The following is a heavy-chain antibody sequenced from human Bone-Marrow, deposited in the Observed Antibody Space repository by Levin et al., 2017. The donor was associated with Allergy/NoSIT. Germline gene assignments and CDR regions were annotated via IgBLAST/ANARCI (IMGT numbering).Heavy chain of an antibody. Sequence: SETLSLTCTVSGGSISSYYWSWIRQPPGKGLEWIGYIYYSGSTNYNPSLKSRVTISVDTSKNQFSLKLSSVTAADTAVYYCATLSTRGYSYGRYYGMDVWGQGTTVTVSS. CDR2: IYYSGST. J-gene: IGHJ6*02. CDR3: ATLSTRGYSYGRYYGMDV. V-gene: IGHV4-59*01. D-gene: IGHD5-18*01. CDR1: GGSISSYY.